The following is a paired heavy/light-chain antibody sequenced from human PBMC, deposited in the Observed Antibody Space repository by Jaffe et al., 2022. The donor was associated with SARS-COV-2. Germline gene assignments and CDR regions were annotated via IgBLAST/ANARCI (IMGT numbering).Light chain of an antibody. CDR1: QSVSSNY. V-gene: IGKV3-20*01. CDR3: HQYGNSPHT. J-gene: IGKJ2*01. Sequence: ETVLTQSPGTLSLSPGERATLPCRASQSVSSNYLAWYQQKPGQAPRLLIYGASSRATGIPDRFSGSGSGTDFTLTVSRLEPEDFAVYYCHQYGNSPHTFGQGTKLELK. CDR2: GAS.
Heavy chain of an antibody. CDR3: ARQGNGNYHYAFDI. Sequence: QLQLQESGPGLVKPSETLSLTCTVSGGSISSTDYYWGCLRQPPGKGLEWIGSIYYSGSTYYNPSLKSRVTISVDTSKNQFSLKLSSVTAADTAVYYCARQGNGNYHYAFDIWGQGTVVTVSS. V-gene: IGHV4-39*01. D-gene: IGHD1-7*01. J-gene: IGHJ3*02. CDR2: IYYSGST. CDR1: GGSISSTDYY.